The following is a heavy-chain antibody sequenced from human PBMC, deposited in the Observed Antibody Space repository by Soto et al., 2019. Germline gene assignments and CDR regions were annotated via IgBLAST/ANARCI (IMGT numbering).Heavy chain of an antibody. CDR3: ARGLYEPNWFDS. CDR1: GGSINSGGSF. V-gene: IGHV4-31*03. CDR2: LSYTGNT. Sequence: QVQLQESGPGLVKPSQTLSLICTVSGGSINSGGSFWTWIRQQPGRAPEWIGDLSYTGNTHYNPSLKTRVLMSVDRSKNLLSLRLSSVTAADTAVYYCARGLYEPNWFDSWGQGTLVTVSS. D-gene: IGHD3-22*01. J-gene: IGHJ5*01.